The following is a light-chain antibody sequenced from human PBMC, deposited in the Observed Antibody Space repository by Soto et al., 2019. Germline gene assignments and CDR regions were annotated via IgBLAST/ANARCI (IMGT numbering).Light chain of an antibody. Sequence: EIMMTQSPVTLSVSPGERATLSCRASQSVNSNLAWYQQKPGQAPRLLIYGASTRATGIPASFIGNGSGTEFTLTASGLQPEDFAVYYCQQYNNWPFTFGPGTKVDIK. CDR1: QSVNSN. J-gene: IGKJ3*01. CDR2: GAS. CDR3: QQYNNWPFT. V-gene: IGKV3-15*01.